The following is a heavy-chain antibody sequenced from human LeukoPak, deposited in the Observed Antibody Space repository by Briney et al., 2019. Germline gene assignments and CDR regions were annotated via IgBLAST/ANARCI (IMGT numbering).Heavy chain of an antibody. CDR3: ARGKVGATFRIAFDI. CDR1: GYTFTGYY. J-gene: IGHJ3*02. V-gene: IGHV1-2*02. Sequence: ASVKVSCKASGYTFTGYYMHSVRQAPGQGLQWMGWINPNSGGTNYAQKFQGRVTMTRHTSISTAYMELSRLRSDDTAVYYCARGKVGATFRIAFDIWGKGTMVTVSS. CDR2: INPNSGGT. D-gene: IGHD1-26*01.